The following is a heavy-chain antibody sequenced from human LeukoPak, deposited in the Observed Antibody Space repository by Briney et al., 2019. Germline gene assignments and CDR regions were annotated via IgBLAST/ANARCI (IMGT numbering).Heavy chain of an antibody. D-gene: IGHD1-1*01. J-gene: IGHJ6*03. Sequence: GSSVKVSCKASGYTFTSSGISWVRQAPGQGLEWMGWIDAYNGNTNYAQKLQGRVTMTTDTSTTTAYMELRSLRLGDTAVYYCARDGSYYYMDVWGKGTTVTVSS. CDR2: IDAYNGNT. CDR3: ARDGSYYYMDV. V-gene: IGHV1-18*01. CDR1: GYTFTSSG.